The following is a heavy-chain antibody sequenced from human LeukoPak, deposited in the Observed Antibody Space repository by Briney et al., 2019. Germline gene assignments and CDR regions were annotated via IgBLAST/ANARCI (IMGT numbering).Heavy chain of an antibody. CDR3: AAGTTGGWSEPFDY. J-gene: IGHJ4*02. V-gene: IGHV3-7*01. Sequence: PGGSLGLSCAASGFTFSSYWMSWVRQAPGKGLEWVANIKQDGSEKYYVDSVKGRFTISRDNAKNSLYLQMNSLRAEDTAVYYCAAGTTGGWSEPFDYWGQGTLATVSS. CDR1: GFTFSSYW. CDR2: IKQDGSEK. D-gene: IGHD6-19*01.